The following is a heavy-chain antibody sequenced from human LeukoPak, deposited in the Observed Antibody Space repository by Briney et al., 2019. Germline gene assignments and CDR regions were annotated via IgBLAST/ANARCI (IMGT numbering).Heavy chain of an antibody. CDR1: GGSISSYY. V-gene: IGHV4-4*07. CDR2: IYTSGST. D-gene: IGHD6-19*01. CDR3: ARPKRGPYSSGWYSRDAFDI. Sequence: SETLSLTFTVSGGSISSYYWSWIRQPAGKRLEWIGRIYTSGSTNYNPSLKSRVTISVDTSKNQFSLKLSSVTAADTAVYYCARPKRGPYSSGWYSRDAFDIWGQGTMVTVSS. J-gene: IGHJ3*02.